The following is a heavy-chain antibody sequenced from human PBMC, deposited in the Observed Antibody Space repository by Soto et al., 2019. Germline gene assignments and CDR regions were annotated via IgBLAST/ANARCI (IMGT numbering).Heavy chain of an antibody. CDR3: ASGYSSSWYWFDP. D-gene: IGHD6-13*01. Sequence: SETLSLTCTVSGGSISSYYWSWIRQPPGKGLEWIGYIYYSGSTNYNPSLKSRVTISVDTSKNQFSLKLSSVTAADTAVYYCASGYSSSWYWFDPWGQGTLVTVSS. J-gene: IGHJ5*02. CDR2: IYYSGST. V-gene: IGHV4-59*01. CDR1: GGSISSYY.